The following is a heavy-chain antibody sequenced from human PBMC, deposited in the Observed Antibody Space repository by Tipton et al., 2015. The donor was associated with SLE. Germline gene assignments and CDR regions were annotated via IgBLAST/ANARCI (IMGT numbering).Heavy chain of an antibody. Sequence: SLRLSCAASGFTFDDYAMHWVRQAPGKGLEWVSGISWNSGSIGYADSVKGRFTISRDNSKNTLYLQMNSLRAEDTAVYYCAKVHYYYYMDVWGKGTTVTVSS. CDR2: ISWNSGSI. CDR3: AKVHYYYYMDV. J-gene: IGHJ6*03. V-gene: IGHV3-9*01. CDR1: GFTFDDYA.